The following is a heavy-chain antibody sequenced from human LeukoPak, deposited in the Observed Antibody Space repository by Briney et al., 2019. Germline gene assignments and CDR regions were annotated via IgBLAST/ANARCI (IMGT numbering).Heavy chain of an antibody. CDR1: GFTFSNYA. CDR3: AKDYARGSGSRFRHSR. J-gene: IGHJ4*02. D-gene: IGHD3-10*01. CDR2: ISGSGGST. Sequence: GGSLRLSCAASGFTFSNYAMSWVRQAPGKGLEWVSAISGSGGSTYYADSVKGRFTISRDNSKNTLYLQMNSLRAEDTAVYYCAKDYARGSGSRFRHSRWGQGTLVTVSS. V-gene: IGHV3-23*01.